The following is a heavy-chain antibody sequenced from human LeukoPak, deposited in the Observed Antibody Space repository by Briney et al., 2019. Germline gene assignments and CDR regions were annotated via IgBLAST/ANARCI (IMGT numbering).Heavy chain of an antibody. CDR3: AKVRNTTTWYLGD. D-gene: IGHD6-13*01. CDR1: GFTLSTYA. CDR2: SADNT. V-gene: IGHV3-23*01. Sequence: PGGSLRLSCAASGFTLSTYAMSWVRQAPGKGLEWVSGSADNTYYADPVKGRFTISRDNSKNTLYLQMNSLRVEDTAVYYCAKVRNTTTWYLGDWGQETLVTVSS. J-gene: IGHJ4*02.